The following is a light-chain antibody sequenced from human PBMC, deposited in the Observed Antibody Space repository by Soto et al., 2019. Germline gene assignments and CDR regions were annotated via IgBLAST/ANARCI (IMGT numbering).Light chain of an antibody. CDR1: QSVRNN. Sequence: ERVMTQSPATLSVSPGERATLSCRASQSVRNNLAWYQQKPGQAPRLLIHGASTRATGIPARFSGSGSGTEFPLTISSLQSEDSAVYYCQQYDDWPPYTFGQGTKLEIK. CDR2: GAS. CDR3: QQYDDWPPYT. V-gene: IGKV3-15*01. J-gene: IGKJ2*01.